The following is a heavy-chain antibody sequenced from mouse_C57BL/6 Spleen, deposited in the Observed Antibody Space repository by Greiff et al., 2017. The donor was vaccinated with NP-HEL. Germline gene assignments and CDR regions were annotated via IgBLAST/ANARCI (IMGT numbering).Heavy chain of an antibody. J-gene: IGHJ2*01. CDR3: ARSATAFDY. Sequence: VQLQQSVAELVRPGASVKLSCTASGFNLINTYMHWVKQRPEQGLEWIGRIDSANGNTKYAPKFQGKATITAGTSPNTAYLQLSSLTSEDTAIYYCARSATAFDYWGQGTTLTVSS. D-gene: IGHD1-2*01. V-gene: IGHV14-3*01. CDR2: IDSANGNT. CDR1: GFNLINTY.